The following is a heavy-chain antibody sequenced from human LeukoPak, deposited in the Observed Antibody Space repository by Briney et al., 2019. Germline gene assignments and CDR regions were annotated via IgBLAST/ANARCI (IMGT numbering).Heavy chain of an antibody. CDR3: ATPMVRGVISDAFDI. Sequence: ASVKVSCKVSGYTLTELSMHWVRQAPGKGLEWMGGFDPEDGETIYAQKFQGRVTMTEDTTTDTAYMELSSLRSEDTAVYYCATPMVRGVISDAFDIWGQGTMVTVSS. CDR2: FDPEDGET. CDR1: GYTLTELS. V-gene: IGHV1-24*01. D-gene: IGHD3-10*01. J-gene: IGHJ3*02.